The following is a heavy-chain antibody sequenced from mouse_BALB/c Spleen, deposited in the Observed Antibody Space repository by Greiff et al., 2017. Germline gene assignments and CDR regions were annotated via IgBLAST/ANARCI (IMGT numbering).Heavy chain of an antibody. CDR3: ARWDEDYAMDY. D-gene: IGHD4-1*01. Sequence: EVQLQQSGPGLVKPSQSLSLTCTVTGYSITSDYAWNWIRQFPGNKLEWMGYISYSGSTSYNPSLKSRISITRDTSKNQFFLQLNSVTTEDTATYYCARWDEDYAMDYWGQGTSVTVSS. CDR1: GYSITSDYA. J-gene: IGHJ4*01. CDR2: ISYSGST. V-gene: IGHV3-2*02.